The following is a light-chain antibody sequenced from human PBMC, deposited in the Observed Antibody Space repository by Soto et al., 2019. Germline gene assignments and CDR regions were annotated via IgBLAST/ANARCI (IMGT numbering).Light chain of an antibody. V-gene: IGKV3-20*01. CDR3: HQYDNTPQT. J-gene: IGKJ2*01. Sequence: EIVLMRSPGTLSLSPGERATLFCRASQSMKRRYLAWYQQKPGQAPRVLIYAASNRATGIPDRFSGSGSGTDFSLTISRLEPEDFAVYYCHQYDNTPQTFGQGTKVEIK. CDR1: QSMKRRY. CDR2: AAS.